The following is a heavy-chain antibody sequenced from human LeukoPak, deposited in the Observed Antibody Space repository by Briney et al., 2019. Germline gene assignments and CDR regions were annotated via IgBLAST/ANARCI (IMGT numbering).Heavy chain of an antibody. J-gene: IGHJ4*02. Sequence: PGWTLRLSCLASGFTFSHNAMHWVRLAPGKGLGWMAFREYDGSDRYFADSVKGRFTISRDNSKNMLYLQMISLRAEDAALYYCAKDLHSSASCYWGQGALVTVSS. CDR2: REYDGSDR. CDR1: GFTFSHNA. D-gene: IGHD3-22*01. CDR3: AKDLHSSASCY. V-gene: IGHV3-30*02.